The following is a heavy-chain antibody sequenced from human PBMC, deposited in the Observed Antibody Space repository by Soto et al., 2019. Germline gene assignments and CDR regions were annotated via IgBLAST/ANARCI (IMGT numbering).Heavy chain of an antibody. CDR3: AIVIAARRYYYYGMDV. Sequence: GESLKISCKGSGYSFTSYWIGWVRQMPGKGLEWMGIIYPGDSDTRYSPSFQGQVTISADKSISTAYLQWSSLKASDTAMYYCAIVIAARRYYYYGMDVWGQGTMVTISS. CDR2: IYPGDSDT. V-gene: IGHV5-51*01. CDR1: GYSFTSYW. J-gene: IGHJ6*02. D-gene: IGHD6-6*01.